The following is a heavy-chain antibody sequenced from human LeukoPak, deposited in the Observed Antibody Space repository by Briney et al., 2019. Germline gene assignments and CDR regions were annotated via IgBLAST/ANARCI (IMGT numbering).Heavy chain of an antibody. CDR2: IYYTGIT. D-gene: IGHD2-2*01. J-gene: IGHJ4*02. Sequence: SQTLSLTCTVSGGSISSGDYYWGWIRQPPGKGLEWIGSIYYTGITYYNPSLKTRVTISVDTSKNQFSLKLSSVTAADTAVYYCAGLDIVVVPATAFDYGGQGTLVTVSS. V-gene: IGHV4-39*07. CDR1: GGSISSGDYY. CDR3: AGLDIVVVPATAFDY.